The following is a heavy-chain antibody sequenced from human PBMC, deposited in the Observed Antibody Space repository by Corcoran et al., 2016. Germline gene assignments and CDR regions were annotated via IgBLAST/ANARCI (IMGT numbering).Heavy chain of an antibody. J-gene: IGHJ3*01. CDR1: GGSISSYY. V-gene: IGHV4-59*01. CDR3: ARDHQSSGRSV. D-gene: IGHD6-19*01. CDR2: IYYSGST. Sequence: QVQLQESGPGLVKPSETLSLTCTVSGGSISSYYWSWIRQPPGKGLEWIGYIYYSGSTNYNPSLKSRVTISVDTSKNQFSLKLSSVTAADTAVYYCARDHQSSGRSVWGQGTMVTVSS.